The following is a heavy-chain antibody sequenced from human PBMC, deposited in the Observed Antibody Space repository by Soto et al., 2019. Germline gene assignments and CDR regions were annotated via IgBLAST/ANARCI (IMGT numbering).Heavy chain of an antibody. Sequence: GGSLRLSCATSGFTFTDYWMNWVRQAPGKGLEWVASIRQDGTERSYVDSVKGRFTISRDNAKNSLYLQLHSLRAEDTAVYYCARDGVMPGFYFDLWGQGILVTVSS. CDR3: ARDGVMPGFYFDL. V-gene: IGHV3-7*01. D-gene: IGHD2-21*01. CDR2: IRQDGTER. J-gene: IGHJ4*02. CDR1: GFTFTDYW.